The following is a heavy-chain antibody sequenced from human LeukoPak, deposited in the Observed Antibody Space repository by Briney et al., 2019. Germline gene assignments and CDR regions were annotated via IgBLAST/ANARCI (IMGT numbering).Heavy chain of an antibody. Sequence: GGSLRLSCAASGFTFSSYAMSWVRQAPGKGLEWVSAISGSGGSTYYADSVKGRFTISRDNSKNTLYLQMNSLRAEDTAVYYCAKGRYNWNDRQVGVFDYWGQGTLVTVSS. J-gene: IGHJ4*02. CDR2: ISGSGGST. CDR1: GFTFSSYA. V-gene: IGHV3-23*01. D-gene: IGHD1-1*01. CDR3: AKGRYNWNDRQVGVFDY.